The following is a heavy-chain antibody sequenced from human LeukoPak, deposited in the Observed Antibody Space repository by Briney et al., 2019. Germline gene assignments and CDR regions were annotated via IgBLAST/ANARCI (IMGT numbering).Heavy chain of an antibody. CDR1: GFTFGDYG. J-gene: IGHJ4*02. D-gene: IGHD3-10*02. CDR2: IRSKAYGGTT. CDR3: TRDLGSGSHTYSDY. V-gene: IGHV3-49*04. Sequence: GGSLRLSCTASGFTFGDYGMSWVRQAPGKGLEWVGFIRSKAYGGTTEYAASVKGRFTISRDDSKSIAYLQMNSLKTEDTAVYYCTRDLGSGSHTYSDYWGQGTLVTVSS.